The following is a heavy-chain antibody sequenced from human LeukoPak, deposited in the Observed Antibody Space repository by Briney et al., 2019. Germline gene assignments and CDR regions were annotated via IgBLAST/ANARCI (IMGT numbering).Heavy chain of an antibody. CDR3: ASRPDQHLLYYFDY. J-gene: IGHJ4*02. CDR1: GYTFTGYY. D-gene: IGHD2-15*01. CDR2: INPNSGGT. Sequence: GASVKVSCKASGYTFTGYYMHWVRQAPGQGLEWMGWINPNSGGTKYAQKFQGRVTMTSDASISTAYIELSSLRSDDTAVYYCASRPDQHLLYYFDYWGQGALVTVSS. V-gene: IGHV1-2*02.